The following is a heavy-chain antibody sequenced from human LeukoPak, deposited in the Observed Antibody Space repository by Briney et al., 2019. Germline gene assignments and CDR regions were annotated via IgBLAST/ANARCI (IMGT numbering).Heavy chain of an antibody. CDR3: ANENYYASGSYPDY. J-gene: IGHJ4*02. V-gene: IGHV3-30*18. D-gene: IGHD3-10*01. CDR2: ISYDGTNK. Sequence: GGSLRLSCAASGFTFSNFWINWVRQAPGKGLEWVALISYDGTNKYYADSVKGRFTISKDNSKNTMYLQMNNLRTEDTAVYYCANENYYASGSYPDYWGQGTLVTVSS. CDR1: GFTFSNFW.